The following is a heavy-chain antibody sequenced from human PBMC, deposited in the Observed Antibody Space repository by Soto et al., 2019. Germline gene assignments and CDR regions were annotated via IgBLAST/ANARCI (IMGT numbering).Heavy chain of an antibody. D-gene: IGHD6-19*01. J-gene: IGHJ4*01. CDR3: ARDPSPYTSGWYGIDF. Sequence: GGSLRLSCTASGFMFSAYAMLWVRQAPGKGLEWVAAMSYDGTHRYYADSLKGRFTISRDNSKNTLFLQMSSLTSDDSAVYYCARDPSPYTSGWYGIDFWGLGTLVTVSS. CDR1: GFMFSAYA. CDR2: MSYDGTHR. V-gene: IGHV3-30-3*01.